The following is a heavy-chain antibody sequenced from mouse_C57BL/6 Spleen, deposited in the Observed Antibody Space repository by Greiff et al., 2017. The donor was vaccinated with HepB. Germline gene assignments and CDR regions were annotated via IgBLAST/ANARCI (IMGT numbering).Heavy chain of an antibody. CDR1: GYTFTSYW. V-gene: IGHV1-53*01. Sequence: QVQLQQPGTELVKPGASVKLSCKASGYTFTSYWMHWVKQRPGQGLEWIGNINPNNGGTNYNEKFKSKATQTVDKSSSTAYMQLSSLTSEDSAVYYCAREGSGYPFDYWGQGTTLTVSS. D-gene: IGHD3-2*02. CDR2: INPNNGGT. J-gene: IGHJ2*01. CDR3: AREGSGYPFDY.